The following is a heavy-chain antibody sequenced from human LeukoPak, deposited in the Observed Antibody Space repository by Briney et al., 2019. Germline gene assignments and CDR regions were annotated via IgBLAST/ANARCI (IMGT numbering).Heavy chain of an antibody. CDR3: AKDLYDYVWGSYRSFLGGVVGYFDY. CDR2: ISASGAST. D-gene: IGHD3-16*02. J-gene: IGHJ4*02. Sequence: GGSLRLSCAASGFAFSSYAMSWVRQAPGKGLEWVSAISASGASTMYADSVKGRFTISRDNSKNTLYLQMNSLRAEDTAVYYCAKDLYDYVWGSYRSFLGGVVGYFDYWGQGTLVTVSS. V-gene: IGHV3-23*01. CDR1: GFAFSSYA.